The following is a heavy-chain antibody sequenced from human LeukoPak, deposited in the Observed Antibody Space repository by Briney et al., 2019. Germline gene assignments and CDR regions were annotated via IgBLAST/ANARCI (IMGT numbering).Heavy chain of an antibody. Sequence: ASVKDSCKASGYTLTSYVMHWVRQAPGQRLEWMGWINAGNGNTKNSQKLQGRVTINRNTSATTAYMELSSLRSEDTAMYYCARDHSSSWYFDYWGQGTLVTVSS. J-gene: IGHJ4*02. CDR2: INAGNGNT. CDR3: ARDHSSSWYFDY. CDR1: GYTLTSYV. D-gene: IGHD6-13*01. V-gene: IGHV1-3*01.